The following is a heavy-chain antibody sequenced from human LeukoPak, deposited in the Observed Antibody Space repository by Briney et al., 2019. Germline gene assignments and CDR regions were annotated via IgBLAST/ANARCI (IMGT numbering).Heavy chain of an antibody. V-gene: IGHV3-11*04. CDR1: GFTFSDYY. Sequence: GGSLRLSCAASGFTFSDYYMSWIRQAPGKGLEWVSYISSSGSTKYISSSAGTKYYADSVKGRFTISRDNSRNSLYLQMNSLRAEDTAVYYCARDSVGPFRRSPTNAFDVWGQGTMVTVSS. J-gene: IGHJ3*01. D-gene: IGHD4-23*01. CDR2: ISSSGSTKYISSSAGTK. CDR3: ARDSVGPFRRSPTNAFDV.